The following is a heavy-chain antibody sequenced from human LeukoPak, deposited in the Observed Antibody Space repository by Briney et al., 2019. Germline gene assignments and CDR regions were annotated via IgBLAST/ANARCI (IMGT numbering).Heavy chain of an antibody. D-gene: IGHD2-15*01. CDR3: TTRRQDGW. CDR2: VKSKSDGGTI. CDR1: GFTFSDAW. V-gene: IGHV3-15*01. Sequence: GGSLRLSCVGSGFTFSDAWMSWVRQAPGKGLEWVGRVKSKSDGGTIDYAAPVKGRFTISRDDSRNTLYLQMNSLKTEDTAVYYCTTRRQDGWWGQGTLVTVS. J-gene: IGHJ4*02.